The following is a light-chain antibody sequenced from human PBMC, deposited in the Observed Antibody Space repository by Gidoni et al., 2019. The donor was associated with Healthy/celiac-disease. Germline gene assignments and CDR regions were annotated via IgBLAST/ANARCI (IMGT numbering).Light chain of an antibody. Sequence: EIVMTQSPATPSVSPGERATLSCRASQSVSTNLAWYPQKPGQAPRLLIYGASTRATGIPARVSGSGSGTEFTLTISGLRSEDFAVYDCQQYNNWPPGAFGQGTKVGIK. CDR1: QSVSTN. CDR3: QQYNNWPPGA. V-gene: IGKV3-15*01. CDR2: GAS. J-gene: IGKJ1*01.